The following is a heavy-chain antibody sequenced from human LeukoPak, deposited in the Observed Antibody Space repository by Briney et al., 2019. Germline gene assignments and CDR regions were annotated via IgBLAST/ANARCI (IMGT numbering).Heavy chain of an antibody. CDR2: ISGSGGST. CDR3: AKAKQWLVIAFDI. V-gene: IGHV3-23*01. CDR1: GFTFSSYA. Sequence: GGSLRLSCAASGFTFSSYAMSWARQAPGKGLEWVSAISGSGGSTYYADSVKGRFTISRDNSKNTLYLQMNSLRAEDTAVYYCAKAKQWLVIAFDIWGQGTMVTVSS. D-gene: IGHD6-19*01. J-gene: IGHJ3*02.